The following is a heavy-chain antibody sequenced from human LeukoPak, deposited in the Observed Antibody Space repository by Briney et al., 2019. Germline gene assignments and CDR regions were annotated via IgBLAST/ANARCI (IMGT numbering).Heavy chain of an antibody. V-gene: IGHV1-69*04. Sequence: SVKVSCKASGGTFSSYAISWVRQAPGQGLEWMGRIIPILGIANYAQKFQGRVTITADKSTSTAYMELSSLRSEDTAVYYCTSGGKGYSSSWYPFDYWGQGTLVTVSS. CDR2: IIPILGIA. CDR1: GGTFSSYA. J-gene: IGHJ4*02. CDR3: TSGGKGYSSSWYPFDY. D-gene: IGHD6-13*01.